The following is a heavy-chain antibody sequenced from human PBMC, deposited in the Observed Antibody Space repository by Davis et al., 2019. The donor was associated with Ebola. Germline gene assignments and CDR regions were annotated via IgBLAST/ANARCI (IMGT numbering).Heavy chain of an antibody. CDR2: ISYDGSNQ. V-gene: IGHV3-30*03. J-gene: IGHJ4*02. CDR1: GFTFSNYN. D-gene: IGHD5-18*01. Sequence: PGGSLRLSCAASGFTFSNYNMHWVRQVPGKGLEWVAVISYDGSNQYYADSVKGRFTISRDNFKYTLYLQMNGLRDEDAAVYYCARGLFPVDTAMITLYAWGQGTLVTVSS. CDR3: ARGLFPVDTAMITLYA.